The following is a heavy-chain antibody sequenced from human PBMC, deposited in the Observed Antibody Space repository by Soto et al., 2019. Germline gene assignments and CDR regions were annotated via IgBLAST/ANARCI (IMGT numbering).Heavy chain of an antibody. D-gene: IGHD1-26*01. CDR3: ARPRGTTPAVWYFDL. Sequence: QVQLQESGPRLVKPSETLSLTCTVSGDFISSHYWSWIRQPPGKGLEWIGYVYQNVKTDSNPSLSSRVTISMNTSKNQISLSLTSVTGADTAVYYCARPRGTTPAVWYFDLWGRGTLVTVSS. V-gene: IGHV4-59*08. CDR1: GDFISSHY. CDR2: VYQNVKT. J-gene: IGHJ2*01.